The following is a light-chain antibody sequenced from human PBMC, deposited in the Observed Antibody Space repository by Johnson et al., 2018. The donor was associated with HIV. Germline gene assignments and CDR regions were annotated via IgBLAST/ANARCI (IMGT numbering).Light chain of an antibody. J-gene: IGLJ1*01. CDR2: DNN. V-gene: IGLV1-51*01. Sequence: QSVLTQPPSVSAAPGQKVTISCSGSSSNIGNNYVSWYQQLPGTAPKLLIYDNNKRPSGIPDRFSGSKSGTSATLGITGLQTGAEADYYCGTWDSTLSAGGYVCGTGTKVTVL. CDR1: SSNIGNNY. CDR3: GTWDSTLSAGGYV.